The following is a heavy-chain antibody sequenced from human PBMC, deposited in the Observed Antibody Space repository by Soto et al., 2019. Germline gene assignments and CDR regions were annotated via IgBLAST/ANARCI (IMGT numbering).Heavy chain of an antibody. CDR2: INHSDST. D-gene: IGHD6-13*01. Sequence: QVQLQQWGAGLLKPSETLSLTCAVYGGSFSGYYWSWIRQPPGKGLEWIGEINHSDSTKYNPSLKRRVTISEDKSKNHLSRKVSSVTDADTAVYYCARLYGSRGPLDYWGQGTLVTVSS. V-gene: IGHV4-34*01. CDR3: ARLYGSRGPLDY. CDR1: GGSFSGYY. J-gene: IGHJ4*02.